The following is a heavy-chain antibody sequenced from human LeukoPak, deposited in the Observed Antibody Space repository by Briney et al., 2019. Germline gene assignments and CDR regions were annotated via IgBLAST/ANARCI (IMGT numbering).Heavy chain of an antibody. V-gene: IGHV1-18*01. CDR3: ARVMYYYDSSGYYGVGYFDY. Sequence: GSVKVSCKASGYTFTSYGISWVRQAPGQGLEWMGWISAYNGNTNYAQKLQGRVTMTTDTSTSTAYMELRSLRSDDTAVYYCARVMYYYDSSGYYGVGYFDYWGQGTLVTVSS. CDR2: ISAYNGNT. J-gene: IGHJ4*02. D-gene: IGHD3-22*01. CDR1: GYTFTSYG.